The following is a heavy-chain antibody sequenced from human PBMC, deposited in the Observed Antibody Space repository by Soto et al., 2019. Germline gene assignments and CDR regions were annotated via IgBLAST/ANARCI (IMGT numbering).Heavy chain of an antibody. J-gene: IGHJ4*02. Sequence: SVKVSCKASGGTFSSYAISWVRQAPGQGLEWMGGIIPIFGTANYAQKFQGRVMITADESTSTAYMELSSLRSEDTAVYYCARSDCTNGVCGVGFDYWGQGTLVTVSS. CDR3: ARSDCTNGVCGVGFDY. CDR1: GGTFSSYA. CDR2: IIPIFGTA. V-gene: IGHV1-69*13. D-gene: IGHD2-8*01.